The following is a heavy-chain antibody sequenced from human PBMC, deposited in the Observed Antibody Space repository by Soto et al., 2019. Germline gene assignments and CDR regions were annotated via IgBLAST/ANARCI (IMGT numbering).Heavy chain of an antibody. V-gene: IGHV3-30-3*01. D-gene: IGHD1-26*01. CDR2: ISYDGSNK. CDR3: ARTYSPATGYYYYYGMDV. J-gene: IGHJ6*02. Sequence: PGGSLRLSCAASGFTFSSYAMHWVRQAPGKGLEWVAVISYDGSNKYYADSVKGRFTISRDNSKNTLYLQMNSLRAEDTAVYYCARTYSPATGYYYYYGMDVWGQGTTVTVSS. CDR1: GFTFSSYA.